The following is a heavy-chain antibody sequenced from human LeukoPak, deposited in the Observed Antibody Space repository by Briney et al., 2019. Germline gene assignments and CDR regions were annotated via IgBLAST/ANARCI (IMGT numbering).Heavy chain of an antibody. D-gene: IGHD6-13*01. J-gene: IGHJ6*02. CDR1: GFTFDDYG. CDR2: INWNGGST. V-gene: IGHV3-20*04. CDR3: ARYGIAAAGTALYYYYYGMDV. Sequence: GGSLRLSCAASGFTFDDYGMSWVRQAPGKGLEWVSGINWNGGSTGYADSVKGRFIISRDNAKNSLYLQMNSLRAEDTALYYCARYGIAAAGTALYYYYYGMDVWGQGTTVTVSS.